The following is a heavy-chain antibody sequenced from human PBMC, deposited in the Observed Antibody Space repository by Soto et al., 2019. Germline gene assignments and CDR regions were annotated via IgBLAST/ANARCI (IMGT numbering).Heavy chain of an antibody. CDR3: AERGRRRAVRGGGGIDWVDP. V-gene: IGHV3-30*03. CDR2: ISYDGSNK. CDR1: GFTFSSYG. D-gene: IGHD3-16*01. Sequence: QVQLVESGGGVVQPGRSLRLSCAASGFTFSSYGMHWVRQAPGKGLEWVAVISYDGSNKYYADSVKGRFTISRDNSKKPPYRERNSLTAGDTAGDLCAERGRRRAVRGGGGIDWVDPWGQGTLVTVSS. J-gene: IGHJ5*02.